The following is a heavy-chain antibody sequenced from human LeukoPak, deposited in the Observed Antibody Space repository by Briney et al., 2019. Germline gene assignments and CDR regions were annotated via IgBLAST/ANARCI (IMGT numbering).Heavy chain of an antibody. CDR3: ARDRITYPQLGMDV. V-gene: IGHV4-59*01. CDR1: GGSISSYY. CDR2: IYYSGST. J-gene: IGHJ6*02. Sequence: SETLSLTCTVSGGSISSYYWSWIWHPPQKGLERVGYIYYSGSTNYIPSLKSRVTISVDTSKNQFSLKLSTVTAADTAVYYCARDRITYPQLGMDVWGQGTTVTVSS. D-gene: IGHD3-16*01.